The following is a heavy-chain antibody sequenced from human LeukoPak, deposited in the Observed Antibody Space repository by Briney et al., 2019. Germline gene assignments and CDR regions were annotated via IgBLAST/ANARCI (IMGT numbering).Heavy chain of an antibody. D-gene: IGHD3-16*02. CDR1: GFTFSSYA. J-gene: IGHJ4*02. CDR2: ISYDGSNK. Sequence: GRSLRLSCAASGFTFSSYAMHWVRQAPGKGLEWVAVISYDGSNKYYADSVKGRFTISRDNSKNTLYLQMNSLRAEDTAVYYCAKDFLMITFGGVIVIPHGFDYWGQGTLVTVSS. V-gene: IGHV3-30*04. CDR3: AKDFLMITFGGVIVIPHGFDY.